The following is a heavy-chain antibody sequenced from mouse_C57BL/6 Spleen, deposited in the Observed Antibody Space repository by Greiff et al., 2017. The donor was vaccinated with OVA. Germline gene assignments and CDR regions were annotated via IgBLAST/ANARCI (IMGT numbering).Heavy chain of an antibody. J-gene: IGHJ2*01. CDR2: INPSNGGT. CDR1: GYTFTSYW. CDR3: ASWGLLDSSGSYYFDY. D-gene: IGHD3-2*02. V-gene: IGHV1-53*01. Sequence: QVQLQQPGTELVKPGASVKLSCKASGYTFTSYWMHWVKQRPGQGLEWIGNINPSNGGTNYNEKFKSKATLTVDKSSSTAYMQLSSLTSEDSAVYYCASWGLLDSSGSYYFDYWGQGTTLTVSS.